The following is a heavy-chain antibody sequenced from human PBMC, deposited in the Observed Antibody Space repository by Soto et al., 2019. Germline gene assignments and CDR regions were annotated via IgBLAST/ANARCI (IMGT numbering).Heavy chain of an antibody. V-gene: IGHV2-5*02. CDR1: GFSLSTSRVG. D-gene: IGHD2-21*02. Sequence: QITLKKSGPTLVKPTQTLTLTCTFSGFSLSTSRVGVGWIRQPPGKALEWLALIYWDDDKRYSPSLKSRLTITKDTSKNQVVLTMTNTDPVDTATYYCAHTSGGGNSACFDYWGQGTLVTVSS. J-gene: IGHJ4*02. CDR3: AHTSGGGNSACFDY. CDR2: IYWDDDK.